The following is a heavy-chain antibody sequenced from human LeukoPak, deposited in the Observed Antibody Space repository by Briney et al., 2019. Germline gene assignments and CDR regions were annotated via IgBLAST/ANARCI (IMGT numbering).Heavy chain of an antibody. D-gene: IGHD1-26*01. V-gene: IGHV3-74*01. CDR1: GFTFSSYW. J-gene: IGHJ4*02. CDR2: INSDGSTI. CDR3: ARAAYYRFDY. Sequence: GGSLRLSCAPSGFTFSSYWVHWVRQAPGKGLEWVARINSDGSTINHADSVRGRFTISRDNAENTLYLQMSSLRAEDTAIYFCARAAYYRFDYWGQGTLVTVSS.